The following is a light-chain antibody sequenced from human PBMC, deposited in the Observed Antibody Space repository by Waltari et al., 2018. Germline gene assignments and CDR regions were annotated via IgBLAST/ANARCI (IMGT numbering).Light chain of an antibody. CDR3: QQYFGAPLA. Sequence: DIVMTQSPDSLSVSVGERATITCKSSQSVLYSGKNYLGCYQQRPGQPPKLVICSASTRRFGVPYRFIGSGFETDFTLTMSSLRPEDVAIYYCQQYFGAPLAFGGGTKVEIK. CDR1: QSVLYSGKNY. J-gene: IGKJ4*01. V-gene: IGKV4-1*01. CDR2: SAS.